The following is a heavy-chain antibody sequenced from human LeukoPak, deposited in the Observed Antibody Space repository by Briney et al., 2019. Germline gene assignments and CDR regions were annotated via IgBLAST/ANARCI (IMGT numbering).Heavy chain of an antibody. CDR3: ARRSDYINY. Sequence: GDSLNISCKGSGYSFTSYWIGWVRQLPGKGLEWMGIIYPGDSDTRYNPSFQGQVTISVDKSISTAYLQWSRLKASDTAMYYCARRSDYINYWGQGTLVTVSS. CDR2: IYPGDSDT. CDR1: GYSFTSYW. V-gene: IGHV5-51*01. J-gene: IGHJ4*02.